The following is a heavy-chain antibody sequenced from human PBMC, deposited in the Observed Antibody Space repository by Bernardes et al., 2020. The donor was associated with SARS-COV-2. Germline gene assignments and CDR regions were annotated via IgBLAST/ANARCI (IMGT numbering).Heavy chain of an antibody. D-gene: IGHD2-2*01. Sequence: GGSLRLSCAASGFTFSSYAMHWVRQAPGKGLEYVSAISSNGGSTYYANSVKGRFTISRDNSKNTLYLQMGSLRAEDMAVYYCARAAPLQYCSSTSCYYYYGMDVWGQGTTVTVSS. J-gene: IGHJ6*02. CDR2: ISSNGGST. CDR1: GFTFSSYA. CDR3: ARAAPLQYCSSTSCYYYYGMDV. V-gene: IGHV3-64*01.